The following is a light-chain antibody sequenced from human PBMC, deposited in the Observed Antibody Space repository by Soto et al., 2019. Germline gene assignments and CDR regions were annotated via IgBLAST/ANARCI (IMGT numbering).Light chain of an antibody. V-gene: IGKV3-15*01. CDR3: QQYNNWPHT. Sequence: EIVMTQSPATLSVSPGERATLSCRASQSVSSKLAWFQQKPGQAPSLLIYGVSTRATGVPVRFSGSGSGTEFTLTVNSLQSEDFEVYSCQQYNNWPHTFGQGTKLEIK. J-gene: IGKJ2*01. CDR1: QSVSSK. CDR2: GVS.